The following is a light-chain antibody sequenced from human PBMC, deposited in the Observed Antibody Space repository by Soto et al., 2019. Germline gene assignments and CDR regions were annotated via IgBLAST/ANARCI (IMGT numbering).Light chain of an antibody. CDR1: RSVSSSY. J-gene: IGKJ4*01. CDR2: GAS. V-gene: IGKV3-20*01. Sequence: EIVLTQSPGSLFLSLGERATLSCRASRSVSSSYLAWYQQKPGQAPRLLIFGASIRATGIPDRFSGSGSGTDFTLSISRLEPEDFAVYFCQQYSSSPTFGGGTKVEIK. CDR3: QQYSSSPT.